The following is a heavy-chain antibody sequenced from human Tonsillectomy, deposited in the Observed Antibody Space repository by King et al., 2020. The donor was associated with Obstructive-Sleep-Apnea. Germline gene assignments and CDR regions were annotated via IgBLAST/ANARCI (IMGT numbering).Heavy chain of an antibody. CDR1: GFSFNNYG. J-gene: IGHJ3*02. CDR3: ATLSGTTSGAFDI. CDR2: IRYDGSNK. Sequence: VQLVESGGGVVQPGRSLRLSCVASGFSFNNYGMHWVRQIPGKGLEWVTFIRYDGSNKEYADSVKGRFTISRDNSKTTLYVQMNSLRTEATAVYYCATLSGTTSGAFDIWGQGTMVTVSS. D-gene: IGHD1-20*01. V-gene: IGHV3-30*02.